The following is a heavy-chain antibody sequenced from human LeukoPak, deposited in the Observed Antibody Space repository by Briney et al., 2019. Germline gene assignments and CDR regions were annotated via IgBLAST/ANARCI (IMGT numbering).Heavy chain of an antibody. V-gene: IGHV1-46*01. CDR2: INPSGGST. J-gene: IGHJ3*02. CDR3: AGESRYVSGYGHSDNAFDI. Sequence: ASVKVSCKASGYTFTSYYMHWVRQAPGQGLEWMGIINPSGGSTSYAQKFQGRVTMTRDTSTSTVYMELSSLRSEDTAVYYCAGESRYVSGYGHSDNAFDIWGQGTMVTVSS. D-gene: IGHD5-12*01. CDR1: GYTFTSYY.